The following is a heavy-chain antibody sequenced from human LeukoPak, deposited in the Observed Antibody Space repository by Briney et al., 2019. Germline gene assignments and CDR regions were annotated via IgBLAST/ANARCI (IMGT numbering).Heavy chain of an antibody. CDR2: ISSSSSTI. V-gene: IGHV3-48*01. CDR1: GFTFSSYS. J-gene: IGHJ6*04. Sequence: GGSLRLSCAASGFTFSSYSMNWVRQAPGKGLEWVSYISSSSSTIYYADSVKGRFPISRDNAKNSLYLQMNSLRAEDTAVYYCAELGITMIGGVWGKGTTATISS. CDR3: AELGITMIGGV. D-gene: IGHD3-10*02.